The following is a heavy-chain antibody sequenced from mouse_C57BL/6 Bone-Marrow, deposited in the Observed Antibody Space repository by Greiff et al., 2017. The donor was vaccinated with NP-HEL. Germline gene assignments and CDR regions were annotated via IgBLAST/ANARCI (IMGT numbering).Heavy chain of an antibody. D-gene: IGHD1-1*01. Sequence: EVKLQESGPGLVKPSQSLSLTCSVTGYSITSGYYWNWIRQFPGNKLEWMGYISYDGSNNYNPSLKNRISITRDTSKNQFFLKLNSVTTEDTATYYCARRGTVVPMDYWGQGTSVTVSS. J-gene: IGHJ4*01. V-gene: IGHV3-6*01. CDR3: ARRGTVVPMDY. CDR2: ISYDGSN. CDR1: GYSITSGYY.